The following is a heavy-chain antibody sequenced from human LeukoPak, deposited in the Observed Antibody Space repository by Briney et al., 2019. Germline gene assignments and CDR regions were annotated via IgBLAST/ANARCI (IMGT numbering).Heavy chain of an antibody. Sequence: GGSLRLSCAASGFTFSSYAMSWVRQAPGKGLEWVSAISGGSADYADSVKGRFSISIDNSKNTLYLQMNSLRAEDTAVYYCAKDRSSRYDFWSGSFSYYYYYYMDVWGKGTTVTVSS. CDR2: ISGGSA. D-gene: IGHD3-3*01. J-gene: IGHJ6*03. V-gene: IGHV3-23*01. CDR3: AKDRSSRYDFWSGSFSYYYYYYMDV. CDR1: GFTFSSYA.